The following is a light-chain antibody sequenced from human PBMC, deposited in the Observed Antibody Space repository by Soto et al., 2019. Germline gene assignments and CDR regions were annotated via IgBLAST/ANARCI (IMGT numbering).Light chain of an antibody. V-gene: IGKV3-11*01. CDR2: DAS. J-gene: IGKJ3*01. CDR1: QSVSSS. CDR3: QQRSNWPPEVT. Sequence: EIVLTQSPDTLSLSPGERATLSCRASQSVSSSLAWYQQKPGQAPRLLIYDASNRATGIPARFSGSGSGTDFTLTISSLEPEDFAVYYCQQRSNWPPEVTFGPGTIMDIK.